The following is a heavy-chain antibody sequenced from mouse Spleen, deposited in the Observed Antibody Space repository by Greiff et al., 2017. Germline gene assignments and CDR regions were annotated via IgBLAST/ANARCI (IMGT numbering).Heavy chain of an antibody. V-gene: IGHV1-42*01. D-gene: IGHD2-1*01. Sequence: EVKLQESGPELVKPGASVKISCKASGYSFTGYYMNWVKQSPEKSLEWIGEINPSTGGTTYNQKFKAKATLTVDKSSSTAYMQLKSLTSEDSAVYYCARKGKRGAMDYWGQGTSVTVSS. J-gene: IGHJ4*01. CDR1: GYSFTGYY. CDR3: ARKGKRGAMDY. CDR2: INPSTGGT.